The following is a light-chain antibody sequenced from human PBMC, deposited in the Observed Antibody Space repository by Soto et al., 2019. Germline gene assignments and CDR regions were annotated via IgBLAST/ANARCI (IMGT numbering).Light chain of an antibody. V-gene: IGKV3-15*01. Sequence: EILMTQSPDTLSVSLGERATLSCRATQSVDTYLAWYQQRPGQSPRLLIYGASTRATDVPGRFSGSGSGTEFALTITSLQSEDFAVCYCQQYNDWPRTFGQGTKVEIK. CDR1: QSVDTY. CDR3: QQYNDWPRT. J-gene: IGKJ1*01. CDR2: GAS.